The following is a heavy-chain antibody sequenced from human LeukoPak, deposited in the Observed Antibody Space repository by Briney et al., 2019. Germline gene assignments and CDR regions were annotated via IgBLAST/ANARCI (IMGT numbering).Heavy chain of an antibody. Sequence: PGGSLRLSCAASGFTFSSYAMSWVRQAPGKGLEWVSGISGGGGSTYYADSVKGRFTISRDNSKNTMYMQMNSLRAEDTAVYYCAKDRIAVAAATPDYWGQGALVTVSS. V-gene: IGHV3-23*01. CDR3: AKDRIAVAAATPDY. CDR2: ISGGGGST. D-gene: IGHD6-19*01. CDR1: GFTFSSYA. J-gene: IGHJ4*02.